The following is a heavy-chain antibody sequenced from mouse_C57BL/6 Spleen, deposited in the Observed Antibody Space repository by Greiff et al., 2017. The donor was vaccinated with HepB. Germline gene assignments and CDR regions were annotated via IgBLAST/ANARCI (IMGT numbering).Heavy chain of an antibody. Sequence: QVQLQQPGAELVRPGTSVKLSCKASGYTFTSYWMHWVKQRPGQGLEWIGVIDPSDSYTNYNQKFKGKATLTVDTSSSTAYMQLSSLTSEDSAVYYCARRGQAYWGQGTTLTVSS. CDR3: ARRGQAY. J-gene: IGHJ2*01. V-gene: IGHV1-59*01. D-gene: IGHD3-3*01. CDR2: IDPSDSYT. CDR1: GYTFTSYW.